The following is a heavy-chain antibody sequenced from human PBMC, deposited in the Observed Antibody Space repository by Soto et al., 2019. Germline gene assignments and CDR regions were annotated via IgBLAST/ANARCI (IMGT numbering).Heavy chain of an antibody. CDR1: GGTFSSYA. CDR3: ARSLGYPKTPFDY. V-gene: IGHV1-69*13. J-gene: IGHJ4*02. Sequence: ASVKVSCKASGGTFSSYAISWVRQAPGQGLEWMGGIIPIFGTANYAQKFQGRVTITADESTSTAYMELSSLRSEDTAVYYCARSLGYPKTPFDYWGQGTLVTVSS. CDR2: IIPIFGTA. D-gene: IGHD2-2*03.